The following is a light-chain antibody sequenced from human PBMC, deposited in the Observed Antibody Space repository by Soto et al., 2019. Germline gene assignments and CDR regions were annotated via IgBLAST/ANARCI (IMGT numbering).Light chain of an antibody. J-gene: IGLJ1*01. Sequence: QSVLTQPASVSGSPGQSITISCTGSISDFVVYNYVSWYQQHPGKAPELIIDGVSNRPSGVSNRFSGSKSGNTASLTISGLQADDEADYYCSSHTISSALQVFGTGTKVTVL. CDR1: ISDFVVYNY. V-gene: IGLV2-14*01. CDR2: GVS. CDR3: SSHTISSALQV.